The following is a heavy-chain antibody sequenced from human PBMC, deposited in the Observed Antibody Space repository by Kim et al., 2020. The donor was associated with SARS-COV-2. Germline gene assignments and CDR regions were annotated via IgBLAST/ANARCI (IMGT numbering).Heavy chain of an antibody. CDR2: ISYDGSNK. CDR3: AKGEYYYDSSLHGFDY. CDR1: GFTFSSYG. J-gene: IGHJ4*02. V-gene: IGHV3-30*18. Sequence: GGSLRLSCAASGFTFSSYGMHWVRQAPGKGLEWVAVISYDGSNKYYADSVKGRFTISRDNSKNTLYLQMNSLRAEDTAVYYCAKGEYYYDSSLHGFDYWGQGTLVTVSS. D-gene: IGHD3-22*01.